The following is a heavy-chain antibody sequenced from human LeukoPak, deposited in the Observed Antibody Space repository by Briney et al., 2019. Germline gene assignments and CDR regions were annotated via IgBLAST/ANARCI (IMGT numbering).Heavy chain of an antibody. CDR1: GYSISSGYY. CDR3: ARPSSITISGGSINWAFDI. D-gene: IGHD3-3*01. V-gene: IGHV4-38-2*01. J-gene: IGHJ3*02. Sequence: PSETLSLTCAVFGYSISSGYYWGWIRQPPVKGLEWIGSIYHSGSTYYNPSLKSRVTISVDTSKSQFSLKLSSVTAADTAVYYCARPSSITISGGSINWAFDIWGQGTMVTVSS. CDR2: IYHSGST.